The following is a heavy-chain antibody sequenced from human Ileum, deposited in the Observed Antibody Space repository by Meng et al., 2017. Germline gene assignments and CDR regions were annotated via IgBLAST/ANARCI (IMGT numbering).Heavy chain of an antibody. D-gene: IGHD3/OR15-3a*01. Sequence: VQWGGSGVGLAPPGGSLTLSCAASGFTFSTYSMHWVRQAPGKGLVWVSQIKPDGRTTAYADSVKGRFTISRDNAKSTLYLEMNSLRAEDAAVYYCARDWDWVVWDYWGQGTLVTVSS. CDR2: IKPDGRTT. V-gene: IGHV3-74*01. CDR3: ARDWDWVVWDY. CDR1: GFTFSTYS. J-gene: IGHJ4*02.